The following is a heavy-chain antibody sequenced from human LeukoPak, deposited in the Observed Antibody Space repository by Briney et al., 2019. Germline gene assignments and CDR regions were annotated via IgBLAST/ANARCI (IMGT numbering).Heavy chain of an antibody. CDR2: IAYDGGNI. J-gene: IGHJ4*02. CDR1: GFTFSPYP. Sequence: PGGSLRLSCATSGFTFSPYPMHWVRQAPGKGLEWVAVIAYDGGNISYAPSVRGRFTISRDNSRGTLSLQMNSLKVEDTALYYCVRDPSARFYFDYWGQGTLVTVSS. D-gene: IGHD6-6*01. CDR3: VRDPSARFYFDY. V-gene: IGHV3-30*03.